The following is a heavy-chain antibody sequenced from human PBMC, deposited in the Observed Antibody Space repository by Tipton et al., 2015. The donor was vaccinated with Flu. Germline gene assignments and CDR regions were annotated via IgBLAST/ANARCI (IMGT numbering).Heavy chain of an antibody. CDR1: GGTFSSYA. J-gene: IGHJ4*02. CDR2: IIPILGIA. CDR3: ARSYDILTGYFDY. Sequence: QLVQSGAEVKKPGSSVKVSCKASGGTFSSYAISWVRQAPGQGLEWMGRIIPILGIANYAQKFQGRVTITADKSTSTAYMELSSLRSEDTAVYYCARSYDILTGYFDYWGQGTLVTVSS. V-gene: IGHV1-69*09. D-gene: IGHD3-9*01.